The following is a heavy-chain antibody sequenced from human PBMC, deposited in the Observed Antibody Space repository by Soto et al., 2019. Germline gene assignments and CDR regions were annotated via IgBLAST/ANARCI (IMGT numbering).Heavy chain of an antibody. V-gene: IGHV1-18*01. J-gene: IGHJ6*02. D-gene: IGHD3-3*01. CDR1: GYTFTSYG. CDR2: ISAYNGNT. CDR3: ARGLGVTIPLYGMDV. Sequence: ASVKVSCKASGYTFTSYGIIWVRQAPGQGLEWMGWISAYNGNTNYAQKLQGRVTMTTDTSTSTAYMELRSLRSDDTAVYYCARGLGVTIPLYGMDVWGQGTTVTVSS.